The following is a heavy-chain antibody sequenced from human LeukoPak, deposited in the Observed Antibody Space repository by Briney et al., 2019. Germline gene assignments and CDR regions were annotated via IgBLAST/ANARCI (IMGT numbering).Heavy chain of an antibody. CDR1: GFTFSNYN. V-gene: IGHV3-48*04. CDR2: ISSSSSTI. J-gene: IGHJ4*02. Sequence: GGSLRLSCAASGFTFSNYNMNWVRQAPGKGLEWVSYISSSSSTIYYADSVKGRFTISRDNAKNSLYLQMNSLRAEDTAVYYCTELDCSSTSCHGYWGQGTLVTVSS. D-gene: IGHD2-2*01. CDR3: TELDCSSTSCHGY.